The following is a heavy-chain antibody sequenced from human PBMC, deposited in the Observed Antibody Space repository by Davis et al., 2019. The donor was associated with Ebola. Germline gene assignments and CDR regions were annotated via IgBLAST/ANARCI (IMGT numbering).Heavy chain of an antibody. CDR2: FDPEDGET. Sequence: ASVKVSCKASGGTFSSHAISWVRQAPGQGLEWMGGFDPEDGETIYAQKFQGRVTMTEDTSTDTAYMELSSLRSEDTAVYYCATDVYLGWFDPWGQGTLVTVSS. V-gene: IGHV1-24*01. CDR3: ATDVYLGWFDP. CDR1: GGTFSSHA. D-gene: IGHD3-16*01. J-gene: IGHJ5*02.